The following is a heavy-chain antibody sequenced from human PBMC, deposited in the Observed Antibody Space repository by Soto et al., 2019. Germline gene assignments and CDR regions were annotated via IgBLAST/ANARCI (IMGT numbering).Heavy chain of an antibody. CDR1: GGTFSNYT. J-gene: IGHJ6*02. CDR2: IIPVFGTT. CDR3: ARSSPYIVVRKPTGNQDYYGMDV. Sequence: QVQLVQSGAEVKKPGSSVKVFCKASGGTFSNYTISWVRQAPGQGLEWMGGIIPVFGTTDYEQKFQGRDTITADGSTSTAYMKLSSLRSADTAVYYCARSSPYIVVRKPTGNQDYYGMDVWGQGTKVTVSS. D-gene: IGHD2-2*01. V-gene: IGHV1-69*01.